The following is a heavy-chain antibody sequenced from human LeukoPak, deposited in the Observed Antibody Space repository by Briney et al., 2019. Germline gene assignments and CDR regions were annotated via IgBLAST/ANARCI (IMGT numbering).Heavy chain of an antibody. Sequence: GGSLRLSCAASGITFSNYAMSWVRQAPGKGLESVSTISEGGGSTDYADSVKGRFTVSRDNSKNTVSLQMNTLRAEDTAVYYCAKVRSGYLSCIQHWGQGTLVTVSS. D-gene: IGHD3-22*01. CDR2: ISEGGGST. CDR1: GITFSNYA. J-gene: IGHJ1*01. V-gene: IGHV3-23*01. CDR3: AKVRSGYLSCIQH.